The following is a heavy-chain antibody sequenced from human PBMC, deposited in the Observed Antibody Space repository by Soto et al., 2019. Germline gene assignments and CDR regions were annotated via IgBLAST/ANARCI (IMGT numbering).Heavy chain of an antibody. D-gene: IGHD6-13*01. J-gene: IGHJ4*02. V-gene: IGHV1-69*01. CDR1: GGTFRNYA. CDR3: AIPLPKQQLVRGAFDH. Sequence: QVQLVQSGAEVKKPGSSVKLSCKTSGGTFRNYAINWVRQAPGQGLEWMVGSIPVFGTANYAQTFQGRFTFTADESTSTAYMELSSLRSEDTAVYYCAIPLPKQQLVRGAFDHWGQGTLVTVAS. CDR2: SIPVFGTA.